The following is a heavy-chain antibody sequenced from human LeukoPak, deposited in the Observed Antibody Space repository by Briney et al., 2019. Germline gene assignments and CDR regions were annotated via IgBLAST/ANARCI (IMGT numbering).Heavy chain of an antibody. D-gene: IGHD2-2*02. CDR2: ISSSSSYI. V-gene: IGHV3-21*01. J-gene: IGHJ3*02. Sequence: GGSLRLSCAASGFTFSSYSMNWVRQAPGKGLEWVSSISSSSSYIYYADSVKGRFTISRDNAKNSLYLQMNSLRAEDTAVYYCAGSSPHCSSTSCYNAAFDIWGQGTMVTVSS. CDR1: GFTFSSYS. CDR3: AGSSPHCSSTSCYNAAFDI.